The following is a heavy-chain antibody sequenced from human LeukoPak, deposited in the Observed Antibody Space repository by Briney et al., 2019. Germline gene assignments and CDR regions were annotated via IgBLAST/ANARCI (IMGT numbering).Heavy chain of an antibody. V-gene: IGHV1-8*03. CDR3: ARGWGDYTEPVVY. Sequence: ASVKVSCKASGYTFTSYDINWLRQATGQRLEWMGWMNPNSGNTGYAQKFQGRVTITRNTSISTVYMELSSLRSEDTAVYDCARGWGDYTEPVVYWGQGTLVTVSS. J-gene: IGHJ4*02. CDR1: GYTFTSYD. CDR2: MNPNSGNT. D-gene: IGHD4-17*01.